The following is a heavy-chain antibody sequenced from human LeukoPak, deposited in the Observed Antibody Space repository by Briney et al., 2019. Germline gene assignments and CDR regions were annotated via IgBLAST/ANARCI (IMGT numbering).Heavy chain of an antibody. CDR2: MNPNSGNT. CDR1: GYTFTSYD. CDR3: ARRLRLGEPRFDY. D-gene: IGHD3-16*01. V-gene: IGHV1-8*03. Sequence: ASVKVSCKASGYTFTSYDINWVRQATGQGLEWMGWMNPNSGNTGYAQKFQGRVTITRNTSISTAYMELSSLRSEDTAVYYCARRLRLGEPRFDYWGQGALVTVSS. J-gene: IGHJ4*02.